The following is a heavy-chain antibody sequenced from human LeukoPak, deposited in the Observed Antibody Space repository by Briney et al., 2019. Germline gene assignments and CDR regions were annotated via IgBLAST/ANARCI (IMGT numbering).Heavy chain of an antibody. D-gene: IGHD2-2*01. Sequence: GRSLRLSCAASGFTFSDSAIHWVRQAPGKGLDWVALISNDGFNKYYTDSVRGRFTISRDNSKNTLFLQMSSLRADDTAAYYCARAPYCRGTSCKGIGMDVWGQGITVTVSS. J-gene: IGHJ6*02. CDR3: ARAPYCRGTSCKGIGMDV. V-gene: IGHV3-30*04. CDR2: ISNDGFNK. CDR1: GFTFSDSA.